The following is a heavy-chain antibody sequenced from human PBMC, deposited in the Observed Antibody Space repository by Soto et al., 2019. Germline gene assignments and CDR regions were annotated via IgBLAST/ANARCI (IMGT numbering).Heavy chain of an antibody. J-gene: IGHJ4*02. CDR2: IYYNGNT. D-gene: IGHD3-9*01. Sequence: QVQLQESGPGLLKPSETLSLTCTLSGGAINDHYWSFIRQPPGKGLEWIGYIYYNGNTNYNPSRESRVTISVDRSRNQFSLRLTSLTAADTAVYYCARVRTGYFDCWGRGALVTVSS. CDR1: GGAINDHY. V-gene: IGHV4-59*11. CDR3: ARVRTGYFDC.